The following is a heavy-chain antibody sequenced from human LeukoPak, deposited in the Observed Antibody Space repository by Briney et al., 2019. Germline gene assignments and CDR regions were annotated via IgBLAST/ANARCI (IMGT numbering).Heavy chain of an antibody. CDR3: ARQMTTTRLFDS. CDR2: IGSNGSKK. V-gene: IGHV3-30*04. D-gene: IGHD1-14*01. J-gene: IGHJ4*02. Sequence: GRSLSVSCAASGFSFSDYVFHWVRQSPDKGLEWVALIGSNGSKKYYSDSVQGRFTISRDNSKNTLFLEMNSLRGDDSAVYYCARQMTTTRLFDSWGQGTLVIVSS. CDR1: GFSFSDYV.